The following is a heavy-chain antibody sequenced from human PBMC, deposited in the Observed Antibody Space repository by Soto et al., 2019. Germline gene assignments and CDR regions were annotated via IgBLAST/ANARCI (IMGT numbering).Heavy chain of an antibody. D-gene: IGHD1-26*01. CDR2: ISAYNGNT. CDR1: GYTFTSYG. Sequence: ASVNVSCKASGYTFTSYGISWVRQAPGQGLEWMGWISAYNGNTNYAQKLQGRVTMTTDTSTSTAYMELRSLRSVGTAVYYCARDLDVSRAPGSYGWWGQGTLVTVSS. CDR3: ARDLDVSRAPGSYGW. V-gene: IGHV1-18*01. J-gene: IGHJ4*02.